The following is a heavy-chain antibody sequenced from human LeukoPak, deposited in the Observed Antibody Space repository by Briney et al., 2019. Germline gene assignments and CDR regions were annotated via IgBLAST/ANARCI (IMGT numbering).Heavy chain of an antibody. V-gene: IGHV3-64D*06. CDR3: ARLPLGYCSGGSCYPSDYYYYYGMDV. J-gene: IGHJ6*02. CDR2: ISSNGGST. D-gene: IGHD2-15*01. Sequence: PGGSLRLSCSASGFTFSSYAMHWVRQAPGKGLEYVSAISSNGGSTYYADSVKGRFTISRDNSKNTLYLQMSSLRAEDTAVYYCARLPLGYCSGGSCYPSDYYYYYGMDVWGQGTTVTVSS. CDR1: GFTFSSYA.